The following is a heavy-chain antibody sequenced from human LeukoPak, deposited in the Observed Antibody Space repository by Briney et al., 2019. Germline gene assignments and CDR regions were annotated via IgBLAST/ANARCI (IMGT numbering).Heavy chain of an antibody. CDR1: GGTFSSYA. D-gene: IGHD3-22*01. V-gene: IGHV1-69*04. Sequence: SVKVSCKASGGTFSSYAISWVRQAPGQGLEWMGRIIPILGIANYAQKFQGRVTITADKSTSTAYMELSSLRSEDTAVYYCARESSITIIGRGAFDIWGQGTMVTVSS. CDR2: IIPILGIA. CDR3: ARESSITIIGRGAFDI. J-gene: IGHJ3*02.